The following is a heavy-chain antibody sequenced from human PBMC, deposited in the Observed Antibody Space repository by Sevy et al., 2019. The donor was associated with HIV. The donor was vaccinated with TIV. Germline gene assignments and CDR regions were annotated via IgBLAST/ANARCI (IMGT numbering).Heavy chain of an antibody. CDR1: GSNFKNYG. Sequence: GGSLRLSCGASGSNFKNYGMHWVRQAPGKGLEWVAVISYDGSQKKYVESVKARLTISRDNSRGIVYLQMNSLRSEDSGVYYCAKVWESYNGLGRYFDRWGQGTLVTVSS. CDR2: ISYDGSQK. D-gene: IGHD3-16*01. CDR3: AKVWESYNGLGRYFDR. V-gene: IGHV3-30*18. J-gene: IGHJ1*01.